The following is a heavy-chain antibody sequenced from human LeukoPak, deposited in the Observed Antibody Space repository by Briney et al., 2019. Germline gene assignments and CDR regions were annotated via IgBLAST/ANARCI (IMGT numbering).Heavy chain of an antibody. CDR2: IYYSGST. D-gene: IGHD3-10*01. CDR1: GGSISSSSYY. Sequence: SETLSLTCTVSGGSISSSSYYWGWIRQPPGKGLEWIGSIYYSGSTYYNPSLKSRVTISVDTSKNQFSLKLSSVTAADTAVYYCARYRSGSYPYYYYYMDVWGKGTTVTISS. CDR3: ARYRSGSYPYYYYYMDV. J-gene: IGHJ6*03. V-gene: IGHV4-39*01.